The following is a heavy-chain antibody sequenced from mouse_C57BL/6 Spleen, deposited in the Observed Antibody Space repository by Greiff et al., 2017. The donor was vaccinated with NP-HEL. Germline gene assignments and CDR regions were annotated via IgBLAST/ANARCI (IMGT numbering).Heavy chain of an antibody. J-gene: IGHJ4*01. CDR3: ARHEVNYGNYGYYYAMDY. Sequence: QVQLQQSGAELVKPGASVKLSCKASGYTFTEYTIHWVKQRSGQGLEWIGWFYPGSGSIKYIEKFKDKATLTADKSSSTVYMELSRLTSEDSAVYFCARHEVNYGNYGYYYAMDYWGQGTSVTVSS. CDR1: GYTFTEYT. CDR2: FYPGSGSI. D-gene: IGHD2-1*01. V-gene: IGHV1-62-2*01.